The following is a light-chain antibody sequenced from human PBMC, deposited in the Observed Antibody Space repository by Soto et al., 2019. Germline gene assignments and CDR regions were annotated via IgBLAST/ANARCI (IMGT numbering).Light chain of an antibody. CDR3: QQYGSSPE. Sequence: VFAHSPSTLSFSPGEKATLSCRASQSVSSSYLAWYQQKPGQAPRLLIYGASSRATGIPDRFSGSGSGTDFTLTISRLEPEDFAVYYCQQYGSSPEFGQGTKVDIK. CDR1: QSVSSSY. CDR2: GAS. V-gene: IGKV3-20*01. J-gene: IGKJ1*01.